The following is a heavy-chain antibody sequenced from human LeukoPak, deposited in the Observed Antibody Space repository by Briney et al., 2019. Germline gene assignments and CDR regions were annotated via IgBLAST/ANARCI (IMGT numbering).Heavy chain of an antibody. D-gene: IGHD1-1*01. CDR1: GFTFGTYS. CDR3: ARGIWNDPYY. Sequence: PGGSLRLSCAASGFTFGTYSTNWVRQAPGKGLEWVSYISSGSSTIYYADSVKGRFTISRDNAKNSLYLQMNSLRAEDTAVYYCARGIWNDPYYWGQGTLVTVSS. CDR2: ISSGSSTI. V-gene: IGHV3-48*01. J-gene: IGHJ4*02.